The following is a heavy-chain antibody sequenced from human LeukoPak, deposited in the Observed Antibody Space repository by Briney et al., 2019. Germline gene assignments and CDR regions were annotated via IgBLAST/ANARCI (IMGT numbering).Heavy chain of an antibody. CDR2: IKQDGSEK. Sequence: PGGSLRLSCAASGFTFSSYWMSWVRQAPGKGLEWVANIKQDGSEKYYVDSVKGRFTISRDNAKNSLYLQMNSLRAEDTAVYYCVREWIVVVPPAMTYYYNGMDVWGQGTTVTVSS. CDR1: GFTFSSYW. J-gene: IGHJ6*02. V-gene: IGHV3-7*01. D-gene: IGHD2-2*01. CDR3: VREWIVVVPPAMTYYYNGMDV.